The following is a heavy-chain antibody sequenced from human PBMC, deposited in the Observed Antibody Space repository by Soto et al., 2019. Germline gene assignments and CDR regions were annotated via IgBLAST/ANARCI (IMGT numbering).Heavy chain of an antibody. J-gene: IGHJ4*02. CDR2: IYSGGST. CDR1: GFTVSSNY. V-gene: IGHV3-53*02. D-gene: IGHD6-19*01. Sequence: EVQLVETGGGLIQPGGSLRLSCAASGFTVSSNYMSWVRQAPGKGLEWVSVIYSGGSTHYADSVKGRFTISRDNSTSTLYLQMNGLRAEDTALYYCAREKRVAETFIRAFDYWSQGTLVTVSS. CDR3: AREKRVAETFIRAFDY.